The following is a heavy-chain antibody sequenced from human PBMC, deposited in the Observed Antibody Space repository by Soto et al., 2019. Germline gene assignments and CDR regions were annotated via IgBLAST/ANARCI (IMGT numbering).Heavy chain of an antibody. J-gene: IGHJ2*01. CDR3: ASGAPVIAVAGTRDWYFDL. D-gene: IGHD6-19*01. CDR1: GGSISSGGYS. Sequence: QLQLQESGSGLVKPSQTLSLTCAVSGGSISSGGYSWSWIRQPPGKGLEWIGYIYHSGSTYYNPSLKSRGTISVDRSKNQFSLKLSSVTAADTAVYYCASGAPVIAVAGTRDWYFDLWGRGTLVTVSS. V-gene: IGHV4-30-2*01. CDR2: IYHSGST.